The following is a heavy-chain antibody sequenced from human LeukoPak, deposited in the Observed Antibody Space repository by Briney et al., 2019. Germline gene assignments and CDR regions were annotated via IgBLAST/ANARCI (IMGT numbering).Heavy chain of an antibody. J-gene: IGHJ5*02. Sequence: ASVKVSCKASGGTFSSYAISWVRQAPGQGLEWMGGIIPIFGTANYAQKFQGRVTITTDESTSTAYMELSSLRSEDTAVYYCARSSGYFRESGWFDPWGQGTLVTVSS. D-gene: IGHD6-19*01. CDR3: ARSSGYFRESGWFDP. CDR2: IIPIFGTA. CDR1: GGTFSSYA. V-gene: IGHV1-69*05.